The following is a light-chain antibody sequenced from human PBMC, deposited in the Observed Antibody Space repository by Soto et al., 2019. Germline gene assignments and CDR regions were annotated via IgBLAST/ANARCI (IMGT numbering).Light chain of an antibody. V-gene: IGKV3-15*01. CDR3: QQSNNWPLT. CDR2: RAS. CDR1: RSVTSD. J-gene: IGKJ4*01. Sequence: EIVLTQSPGTLSLSPGERATLSCRASRSVTSDLAWYQQKPGQAPRLLIYRASTRATGIPARFSGSGSGTEFTLTISSLQSEDFALYYCQQSNNWPLTFGGGTKVEIK.